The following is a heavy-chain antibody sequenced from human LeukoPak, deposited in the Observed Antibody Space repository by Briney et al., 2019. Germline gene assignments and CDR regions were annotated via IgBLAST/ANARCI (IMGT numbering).Heavy chain of an antibody. V-gene: IGHV3-15*01. D-gene: IGHD2-2*01. J-gene: IGHJ6*03. CDR2: IKSKTDGGTR. CDR1: GFTFSNAW. Sequence: GGSLRLSCAASGFTFSNAWMSWVRQAPGKGLEWVGRIKSKTDGGTRDYAAPVKGRFTISRDDSKNTLYLQLNSLKTEDTAVYYCTTYHRHEDGNYYYYYMDVWGKGTTVTVSS. CDR3: TTYHRHEDGNYYYYYMDV.